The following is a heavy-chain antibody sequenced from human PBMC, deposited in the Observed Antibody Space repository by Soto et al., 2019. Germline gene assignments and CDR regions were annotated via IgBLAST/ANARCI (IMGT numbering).Heavy chain of an antibody. CDR2: ISAYNGNT. D-gene: IGHD2-15*01. CDR1: GYTFTSYG. J-gene: IGHJ4*02. CDR3: ARDHRGVVAATPLPFDY. V-gene: IGHV1-18*01. Sequence: QVQLVQSGAEVKKPGASVKVSCKASGYTFTSYGISWVRQAPGQGLEWMGWISAYNGNTNYAQKLQGRVTMTTDTSTSTAYMERRSLRSDDTAVYYCARDHRGVVAATPLPFDYWGQGTLVTVSS.